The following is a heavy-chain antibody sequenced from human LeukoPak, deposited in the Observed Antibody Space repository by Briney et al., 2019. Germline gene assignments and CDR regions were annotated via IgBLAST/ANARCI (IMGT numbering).Heavy chain of an antibody. Sequence: GGSLRLSCAASGFTFSNYAMTWVRQAPGKRLEWVSSLTASARSTYYAVSVRGRFTISRDDSKNTLYLQMNSLRAEDTAVYYCAKALRWMATIGADYWGQGTLVTVSS. CDR2: LTASARST. J-gene: IGHJ4*02. CDR1: GFTFSNYA. CDR3: AKALRWMATIGADY. D-gene: IGHD5-24*01. V-gene: IGHV3-23*01.